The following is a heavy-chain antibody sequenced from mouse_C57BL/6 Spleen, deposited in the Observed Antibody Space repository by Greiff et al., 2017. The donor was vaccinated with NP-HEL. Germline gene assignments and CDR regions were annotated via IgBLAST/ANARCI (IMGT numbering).Heavy chain of an antibody. Sequence: EVKLLESGPELVKPGASVKMSCKASGYTFTDYNMHWVKQSHGKSLEWIGYINPNNGGTSYNQKFKGKATLTVNKSSSTAYMELRSLTSEDSAVYYCARYGSRYYFDYWGQGTTLTVSS. CDR3: ARYGSRYYFDY. CDR2: INPNNGGT. J-gene: IGHJ2*01. D-gene: IGHD1-1*01. V-gene: IGHV1-22*01. CDR1: GYTFTDYN.